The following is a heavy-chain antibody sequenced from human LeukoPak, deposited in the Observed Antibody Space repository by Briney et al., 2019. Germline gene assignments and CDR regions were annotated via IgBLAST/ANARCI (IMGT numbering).Heavy chain of an antibody. D-gene: IGHD1-14*01. CDR3: ARAEPLDY. V-gene: IGHV3-21*01. CDR2: ISDRSNYI. CDR1: GFTFSSYN. Sequence: GGSLRLSCAASGFTFSSYNMNWVRQAPGKGLEWVSCISDRSNYIYYADSVKGRFTISRDNAKNSLYLELNSLRAEDTAVYHCARAEPLDYWGQGTLVTVSS. J-gene: IGHJ4*02.